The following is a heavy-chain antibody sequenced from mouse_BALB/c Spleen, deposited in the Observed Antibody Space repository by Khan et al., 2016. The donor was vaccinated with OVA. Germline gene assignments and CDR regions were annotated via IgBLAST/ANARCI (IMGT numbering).Heavy chain of an antibody. CDR2: ISYSGST. Sequence: VQLQQSGPGLVKPSQSLSLTCTVTGYSITSDYAWNWIRQFPGNKLEWMGYISYSGSTSYNPSLKSRISIPPETSKNQFFLQLNSVPSEDTSTYYCARWGNSYFDYWGQGTTLTVSS. V-gene: IGHV3-2*02. CDR3: ARWGNSYFDY. J-gene: IGHJ2*01. CDR1: GYSITSDYA.